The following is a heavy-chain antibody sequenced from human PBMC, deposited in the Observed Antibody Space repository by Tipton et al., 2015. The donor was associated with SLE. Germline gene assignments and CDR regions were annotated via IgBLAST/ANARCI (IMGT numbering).Heavy chain of an antibody. CDR1: GGSISSYY. CDR3: ARVRPGAGGVAFDI. D-gene: IGHD3-16*01. CDR2: IYYSRNT. J-gene: IGHJ3*02. V-gene: IGHV4-59*12. Sequence: TLSLTCTVSGGSISSYYWSWIRQPPGKGLEWIGDIYYSRNTNYNPSLKSRVTISVDRSKNQFSLNLSSVSAADTAVYYCARVRPGAGGVAFDIWGQGTMVTVSS.